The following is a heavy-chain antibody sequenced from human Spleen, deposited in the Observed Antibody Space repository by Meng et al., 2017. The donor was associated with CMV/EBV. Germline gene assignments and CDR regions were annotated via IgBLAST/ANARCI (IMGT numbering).Heavy chain of an antibody. D-gene: IGHD2-2*01. V-gene: IGHV3-9*01. CDR2: ISWNSGNM. Sequence: SLKISCASSGFTFSDYYMSWIRQAPGKGLEWVSGISWNSGNMGYADSVKGRFTISRDNAKNSLYLQMNSLRAEDTALYYCAKARSTSPYYHYYAMDVWGQGTTVTVSS. J-gene: IGHJ6*02. CDR3: AKARSTSPYYHYYAMDV. CDR1: GFTFSDYY.